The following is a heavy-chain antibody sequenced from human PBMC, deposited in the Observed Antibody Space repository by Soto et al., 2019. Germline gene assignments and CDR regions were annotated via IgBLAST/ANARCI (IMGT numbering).Heavy chain of an antibody. D-gene: IGHD6-13*01. CDR3: ARGGKQLDNWFDP. CDR2: INHSGST. J-gene: IGHJ5*02. Sequence: PSESLSLTCAVYGGSFSGYYWSWIRHPPGKGLEWIGEINHSGSTNYNPSLKSRVTISVDTSKNQFSLKLSSVTAADTAVYYCARGGKQLDNWFDPWGQGTLVTVSS. V-gene: IGHV4-34*01. CDR1: GGSFSGYY.